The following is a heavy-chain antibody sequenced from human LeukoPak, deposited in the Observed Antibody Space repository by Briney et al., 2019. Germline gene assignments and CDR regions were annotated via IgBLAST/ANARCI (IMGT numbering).Heavy chain of an antibody. CDR2: IYYSGST. D-gene: IGHD6-13*01. CDR3: ARGGSSRFPFLDY. Sequence: RPSETLSLTCTVSGGSISSYYWSWIRQPPGKGLEWIGYIYYSGSTYYNPSLKSRVTISVDTSKNQFSLKLSSVTAADTAVYYCARGGSSRFPFLDYWGQGTLVTVSS. V-gene: IGHV4-59*08. J-gene: IGHJ4*02. CDR1: GGSISSYY.